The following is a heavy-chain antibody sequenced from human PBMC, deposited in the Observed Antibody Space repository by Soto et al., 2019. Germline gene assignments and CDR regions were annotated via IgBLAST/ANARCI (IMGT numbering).Heavy chain of an antibody. J-gene: IGHJ4*02. V-gene: IGHV1-69*02. Sequence: QVQLVQSGAEVKKPGSSVKVSCKASGGTFSSYTISWVRQAPGQGLEWMGRIIPILGIANYAQKFQGRVTITADKSTSPAYMELSSLRSEDTAVYYCARTHVSSGYPAYFDYWGQGTLVTVSS. CDR1: GGTFSSYT. CDR2: IIPILGIA. D-gene: IGHD3-22*01. CDR3: ARTHVSSGYPAYFDY.